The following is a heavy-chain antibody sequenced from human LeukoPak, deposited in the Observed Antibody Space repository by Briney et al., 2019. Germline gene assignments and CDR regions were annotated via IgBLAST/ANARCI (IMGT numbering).Heavy chain of an antibody. V-gene: IGHV1-69*13. CDR1: GYTFNGYY. J-gene: IGHJ5*02. CDR3: ARVGGLWIQLRNWFDP. Sequence: SVKVSCKSSGYTFNGYYMHWVRQAPGQGLEWMGGIIPIFGTANYAQKFQGRVTITADESTSTAYMELSSLRSEDTAVYYCARVGGLWIQLRNWFDPWGQGTLVTVSS. CDR2: IIPIFGTA. D-gene: IGHD5-18*01.